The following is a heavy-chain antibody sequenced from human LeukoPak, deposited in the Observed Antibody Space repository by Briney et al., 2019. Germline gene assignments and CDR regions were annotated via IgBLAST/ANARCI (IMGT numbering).Heavy chain of an antibody. V-gene: IGHV1-8*01. J-gene: IGHJ5*02. Sequence: ASVKVSCKASGYTFTSYDINWVRQATGQGLEWMGWMNPNSGNTGYAQKFQGRVTMTRNTSISTAYMGLSSLRSEDTAVYYCARVKRVRGVIIGGYNWFDPWGQGTLVTVSS. CDR3: ARVKRVRGVIIGGYNWFDP. CDR2: MNPNSGNT. D-gene: IGHD3-10*01. CDR1: GYTFTSYD.